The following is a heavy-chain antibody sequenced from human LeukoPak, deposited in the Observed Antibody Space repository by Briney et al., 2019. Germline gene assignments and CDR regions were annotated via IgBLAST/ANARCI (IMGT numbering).Heavy chain of an antibody. CDR2: IYYTGST. D-gene: IGHD3-9*01. CDR3: ATLTGYSSESWFDP. CDR1: GGSFSGDF. Sequence: SEALSLTCAVYGGSFSGDFWSWLRQPPGKGLEWIGYIYYTGSTNYNPSLKSRVTISVDTSKNQFSLKLSSVTAADTAVYYCATLTGYSSESWFDPWGQGILVTVSS. J-gene: IGHJ5*02. V-gene: IGHV4-59*01.